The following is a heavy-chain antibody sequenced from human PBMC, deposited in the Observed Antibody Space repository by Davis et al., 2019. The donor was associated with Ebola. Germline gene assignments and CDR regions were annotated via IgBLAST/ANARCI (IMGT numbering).Heavy chain of an antibody. CDR3: AGGYYDSSGPQFPYGMDV. CDR2: INTNTGNP. J-gene: IGHJ6*02. Sequence: ASVKVSCKASGYTFTSYAMNWVRQAPGQGLEWMGWINTNTGNPTYAQGFTGRFVFSLDTSVSTAYLQISSRKAEDTAVYYCAGGYYDSSGPQFPYGMDVWGQGTTVTVSS. D-gene: IGHD3-22*01. CDR1: GYTFTSYA. V-gene: IGHV7-4-1*02.